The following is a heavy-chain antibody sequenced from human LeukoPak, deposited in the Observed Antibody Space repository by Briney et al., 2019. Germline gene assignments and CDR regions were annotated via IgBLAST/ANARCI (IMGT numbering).Heavy chain of an antibody. Sequence: PSETLSLTCTVSGVSTTSYHWSWIRQPAGKGLEWIGRIHASGTSNYNPSLKSRVTISVDTSKNQFSLKLSSVTAADTAVYYCARGRSSQKIQLWSRGDDYWGQGTLVTVSS. V-gene: IGHV4-4*07. CDR1: GVSTTSYH. J-gene: IGHJ4*02. D-gene: IGHD5-18*01. CDR3: ARGRSSQKIQLWSRGDDY. CDR2: IHASGTS.